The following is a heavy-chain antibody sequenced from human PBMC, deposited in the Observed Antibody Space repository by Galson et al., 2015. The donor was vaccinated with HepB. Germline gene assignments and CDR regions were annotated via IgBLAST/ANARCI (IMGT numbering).Heavy chain of an antibody. V-gene: IGHV3-30-3*01. CDR2: ILYDGTKT. CDR1: GFTFNTYS. Sequence: SLRLSCAASGFTFNTYSMHWVRQAPGKGLEWVAIILYDGTKTYYAGTVKGRFMISRDDSKNTLYLQMTSLRAEDTAVYYCARGYTSPYSYYYMDVWGKGTTVTVSS. J-gene: IGHJ6*03. CDR3: ARGYTSPYSYYYMDV. D-gene: IGHD2-2*02.